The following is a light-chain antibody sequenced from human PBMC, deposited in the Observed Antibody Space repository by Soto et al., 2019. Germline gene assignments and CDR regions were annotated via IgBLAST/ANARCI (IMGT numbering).Light chain of an antibody. CDR2: DVS. Sequence: QSALTQPRSVSGSPGQSVTISCTGTSSDVGGYNYVSWYQQHPGKVTKLMIFDVSKRPSGVPDRFSGSKSGNTASLTISGLQAEDEADYHCCSYAGSYILIFGGGTKLTVL. CDR1: SSDVGGYNY. CDR3: CSYAGSYILI. J-gene: IGLJ2*01. V-gene: IGLV2-11*01.